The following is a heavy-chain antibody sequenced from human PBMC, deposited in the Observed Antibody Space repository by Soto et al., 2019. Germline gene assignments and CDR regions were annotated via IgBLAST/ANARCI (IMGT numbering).Heavy chain of an antibody. V-gene: IGHV1-46*01. CDR3: ARGGEVGPRGDD. CDR2: INLSQGGT. CDR1: GSSFTCSY. D-gene: IGHD1-26*01. J-gene: IGHJ4*02. Sequence: XSVKVSCNASGSSFTCSYMNWVRQAPGQGLEWMGIINLSQGGTNYAQKFRDRVTMTRDASTRTVYMLLSALRDDDTAVYYCARGGEVGPRGDDWGQGTVVTVSS.